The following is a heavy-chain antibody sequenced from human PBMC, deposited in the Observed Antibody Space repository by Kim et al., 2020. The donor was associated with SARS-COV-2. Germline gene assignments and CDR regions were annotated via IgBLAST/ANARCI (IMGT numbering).Heavy chain of an antibody. CDR3: ARDRPIIRDFWSGYRNTYYFDY. V-gene: IGHV3-33*01. CDR2: IWYDGSNK. CDR1: GFTFSSYG. D-gene: IGHD3-3*01. J-gene: IGHJ4*02. Sequence: GGSLRLSCAASGFTFSSYGMHWVRQAPGKGLEWVAVIWYDGSNKYYADSVKGRFTISRDNSKNTLYLQMNSLRAEDTAVYYCARDRPIIRDFWSGYRNTYYFDYWGQGTLVTVSS.